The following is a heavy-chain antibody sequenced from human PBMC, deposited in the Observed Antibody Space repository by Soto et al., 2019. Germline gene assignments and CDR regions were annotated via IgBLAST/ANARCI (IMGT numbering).Heavy chain of an antibody. CDR1: GFTLSNYW. Sequence: EVQLVESGGGLVQPGGSLRVSCAASGFTLSNYWMHWVRLVPGKGLVWVSRVNFDGRTTNYADSVKGRFTISRDNTKNAVYLQMSSLRAEDTGVYYCGRGIQIYYGVDVWGQGTTVTVSS. CDR2: VNFDGRTT. J-gene: IGHJ6*02. D-gene: IGHD5-18*01. V-gene: IGHV3-74*01. CDR3: GRGIQIYYGVDV.